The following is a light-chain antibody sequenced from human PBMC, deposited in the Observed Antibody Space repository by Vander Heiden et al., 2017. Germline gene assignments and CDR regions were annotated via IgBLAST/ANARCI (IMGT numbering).Light chain of an antibody. V-gene: IGLV2-14*01. CDR3: SSYTSSSSLYV. CDR2: DVS. J-gene: IGLJ1*01. CDR1: SSDVGGYNY. Sequence: SALTPPPSVSGSPGQSTTIPCTGTSSDVGGYNYFPWYQQHPGKAPKLMIYDVSNRPSGVSNRFSGSKSGNAASLTSSGLQAEDEADYYCSSYTSSSSLYVFGAGTKVTVL.